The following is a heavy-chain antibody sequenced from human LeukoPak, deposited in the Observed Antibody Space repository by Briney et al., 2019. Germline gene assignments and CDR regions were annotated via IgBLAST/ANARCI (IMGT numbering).Heavy chain of an antibody. Sequence: SETLSLTCTVSGGSISSSSYYWGWIRQPPGKGLEWIGSIYYSRSTYYNPSLKSRVTISVDTSKNQFSLKLSSVTAADTAVYYCASHWNYYFDYWGQGTLVTVSS. D-gene: IGHD1-7*01. CDR3: ASHWNYYFDY. V-gene: IGHV4-39*01. CDR2: IYYSRST. CDR1: GGSISSSSYY. J-gene: IGHJ4*02.